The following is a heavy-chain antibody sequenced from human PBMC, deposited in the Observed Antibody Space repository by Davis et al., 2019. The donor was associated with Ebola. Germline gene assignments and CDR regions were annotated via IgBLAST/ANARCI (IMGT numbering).Heavy chain of an antibody. CDR3: ARTPGQKYLQSFDY. CDR1: GYTFSNYG. D-gene: IGHD4-11*01. Sequence: ASVKVSCKASGYTFSNYGISWVRQAPGQGLEWMGWIGPYKENTFYAQKVQGRVTMTTDTSTSTAYMELRSLRSDDTAVYYCARTPGQKYLQSFDYWAQGTLVTVSS. V-gene: IGHV1-18*04. J-gene: IGHJ4*02. CDR2: IGPYKENT.